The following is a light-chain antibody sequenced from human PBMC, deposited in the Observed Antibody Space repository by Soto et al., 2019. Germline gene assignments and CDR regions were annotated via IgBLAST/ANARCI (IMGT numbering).Light chain of an antibody. CDR3: QKYNSARWT. CDR2: AAS. V-gene: IGKV1-27*01. CDR1: QGISNY. J-gene: IGKJ1*01. Sequence: DIPMTQSPSSLSASVGDRVTITCRASQGISNYLAWYQQIPGKVPRLLIYAASTLQSGVPSRFSGSGSGTDFTLTISSLQPEDVATYYCQKYNSARWTFGLGTKVEIK.